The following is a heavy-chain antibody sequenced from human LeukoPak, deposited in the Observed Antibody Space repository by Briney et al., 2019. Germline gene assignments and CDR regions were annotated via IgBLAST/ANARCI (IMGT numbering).Heavy chain of an antibody. D-gene: IGHD3-9*01. Sequence: TSETLSLTCTVSGGSISSYYWSWIRQPPGKGLEWIGYIYYSGSTNYNPSLKSRVTISVDTSKNQFSLKLSSVTAADTAVYYCARVRGDILTGDYPYYYYGMDVWGQGTTVTVSS. J-gene: IGHJ6*02. V-gene: IGHV4-59*01. CDR1: GGSISSYY. CDR2: IYYSGST. CDR3: ARVRGDILTGDYPYYYYGMDV.